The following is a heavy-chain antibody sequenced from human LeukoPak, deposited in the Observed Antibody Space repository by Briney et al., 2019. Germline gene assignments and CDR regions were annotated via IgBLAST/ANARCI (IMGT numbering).Heavy chain of an antibody. CDR1: GFTVSSNY. Sequence: GGSLRLSCAASGFTVSSNYMSWVRQAPGKGLEWVSVIYSGGSTYYADSVKGRFTISRDSSKNTLYLQMNSLRAEDTAVYYCARVRTHYYDSSGYSDYWGQGTLVTVSS. CDR2: IYSGGST. J-gene: IGHJ4*02. D-gene: IGHD3-22*01. V-gene: IGHV3-53*01. CDR3: ARVRTHYYDSSGYSDY.